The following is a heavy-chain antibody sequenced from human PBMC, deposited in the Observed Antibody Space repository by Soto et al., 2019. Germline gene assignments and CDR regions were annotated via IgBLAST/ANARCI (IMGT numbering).Heavy chain of an antibody. Sequence: SETLSLTCTVSGGSISSSSYYWGWIRQPPGKGLEWIGSIYYSGSTYYNPSLKSRVTISVDTSKNQFSLKLSSVTAADTAVYYCATPGGKWLRPYWGQGTLVTVSS. CDR1: GGSISSSSYY. D-gene: IGHD5-12*01. CDR2: IYYSGST. J-gene: IGHJ4*02. V-gene: IGHV4-39*01. CDR3: ATPGGKWLRPY.